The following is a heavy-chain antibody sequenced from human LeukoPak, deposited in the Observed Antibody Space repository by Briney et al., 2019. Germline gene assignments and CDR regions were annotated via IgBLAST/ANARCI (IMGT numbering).Heavy chain of an antibody. CDR2: IYYSGST. J-gene: IGHJ5*02. V-gene: IGHV4-59*01. Sequence: SETLSLTCTVSGGSISSYYWSWIRQPPGKGLEWIGYIYYSGSTNYNPSLKSRVTISVDTSKNQFSLKLSSVTAADTAVYYCAVPVWENWFDPWGQGTLVTVSS. CDR1: GGSISSYY. CDR3: AVPVWENWFDP. D-gene: IGHD1-26*01.